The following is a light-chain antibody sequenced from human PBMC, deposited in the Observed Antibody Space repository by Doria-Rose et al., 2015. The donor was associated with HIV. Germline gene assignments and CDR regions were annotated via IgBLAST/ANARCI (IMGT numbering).Light chain of an antibody. Sequence: DIRLTQSPSSLSASAGDRATITCRASQRLSTYLNWYQQKPGKAPKLLIYSASSLQSEVPPRFSGSGSGTDFTLTISSLHPEDFATYYCQQTYSAPLTFGPGTKVDIK. CDR2: SAS. CDR1: QRLSTY. CDR3: QQTYSAPLT. V-gene: IGKV1-39*01. J-gene: IGKJ3*01.